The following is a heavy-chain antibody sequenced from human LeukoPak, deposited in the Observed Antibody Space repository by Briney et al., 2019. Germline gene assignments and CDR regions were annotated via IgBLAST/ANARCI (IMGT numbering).Heavy chain of an antibody. Sequence: PSETLSLTCTVSSGSIRSYHWAWIRQPAGKELEWIGRIYTTGGTDYNPSLKSRVTMSVDTSKNQFSLNLRSVTTADTAFYYCARNGYTKSWTRLDYWGQGILVSVSS. CDR2: IYTTGGT. V-gene: IGHV4-4*07. D-gene: IGHD3/OR15-3a*01. J-gene: IGHJ4*02. CDR3: ARNGYTKSWTRLDY. CDR1: SGSIRSYH.